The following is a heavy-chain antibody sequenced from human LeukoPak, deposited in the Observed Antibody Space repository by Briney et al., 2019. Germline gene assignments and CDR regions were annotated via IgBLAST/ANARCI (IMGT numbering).Heavy chain of an antibody. V-gene: IGHV4-59*01. Sequence: SETLSLTCTVSGGSISSDYWSWIRQPPGKGLEWIGYIYYSGRAYYNPSLKSRITISVDTSKNQFSLKLSSVTAADTAVYYCARGFYSPHYWGQGTLVSVSS. D-gene: IGHD4-11*01. CDR2: IYYSGRA. CDR3: ARGFYSPHY. CDR1: GGSISSDY. J-gene: IGHJ4*02.